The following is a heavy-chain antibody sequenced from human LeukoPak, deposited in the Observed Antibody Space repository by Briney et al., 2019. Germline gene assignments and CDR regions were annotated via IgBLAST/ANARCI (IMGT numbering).Heavy chain of an antibody. CDR2: MNPKTGNT. D-gene: IGHD1-1*01. V-gene: IGHV1-8*01. CDR1: GYIFPNYD. CDR3: ARDNYPYGLDV. Sequence: ASVKVSCKASGYIFPNYDINWVQQATGQGLEWMGWMNPKTGNTGYAQKFQGRVTMTRDTSTNTAYMELSSLRLEDTAVYYCARDNYPYGLDVWGQGTTVTVSS. J-gene: IGHJ6*02.